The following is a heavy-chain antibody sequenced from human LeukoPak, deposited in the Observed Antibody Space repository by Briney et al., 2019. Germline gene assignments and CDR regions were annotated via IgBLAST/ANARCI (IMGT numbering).Heavy chain of an antibody. CDR1: GGTFSSYA. CDR2: IIPIFGTA. CDR3: ARESDSSGYYYFDY. Sequence: SVKVSCKASGGTFSSYAISWVRQAPGQGFECMGRIIPIFGTANYAQKFQGRVTITTDESTSTAYMELSSPRSEDTAVYYCARESDSSGYYYFDYWGQGTLVTVSS. D-gene: IGHD3-22*01. J-gene: IGHJ4*02. V-gene: IGHV1-69*05.